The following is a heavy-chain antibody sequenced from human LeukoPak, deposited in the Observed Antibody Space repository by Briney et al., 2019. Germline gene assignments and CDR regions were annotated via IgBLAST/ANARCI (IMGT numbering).Heavy chain of an antibody. D-gene: IGHD2-15*01. CDR3: AKDKGRFCSGGSCYSDAFEI. CDR2: ISGSGGST. V-gene: IGHV3-23*01. CDR1: GFTFSSYA. J-gene: IGHJ3*02. Sequence: GGSLRLSCAAYGFTFSSYAMSWVRQAPGKGLEWVSAISGSGGSTYYADSVKGRFTISRDNSKNRLYLQMNSMRAEDTAVYYCAKDKGRFCSGGSCYSDAFEIWGQGTMVTVSS.